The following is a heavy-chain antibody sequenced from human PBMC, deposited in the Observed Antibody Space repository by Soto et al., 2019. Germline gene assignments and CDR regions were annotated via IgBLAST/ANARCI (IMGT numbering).Heavy chain of an antibody. D-gene: IGHD6-6*01. J-gene: IGHJ6*02. CDR3: ARHSAEYSSLEGGMDV. V-gene: IGHV5-51*01. CDR1: GYSFTSDW. Sequence: VESVKISCNGSGYSFTSDWIGWVGQMPWKGLEWMGVIYPGDSDTRYSPSFQGQVTISADKSISTAYLQWSSLKASDTAMYYCARHSAEYSSLEGGMDVWGQGTTVTVSS. CDR2: IYPGDSDT.